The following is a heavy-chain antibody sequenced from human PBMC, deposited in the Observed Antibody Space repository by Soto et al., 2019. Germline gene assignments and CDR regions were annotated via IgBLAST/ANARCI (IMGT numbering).Heavy chain of an antibody. V-gene: IGHV4-39*01. D-gene: IGHD3-16*01. CDR3: ARLATGLAEDFDY. CDR2: IYYSGST. J-gene: IGHJ4*02. Sequence: QLQLQESGPGLVKPSETLSLTCTVSGGSISSSSYYWGWIRQPPGKGLEWIGSIYYSGSTYYNPSLKSRVTISVDTSKNQFSLKLSSVTAADTAVYYCARLATGLAEDFDYWGQGTLVTVSS. CDR1: GGSISSSSYY.